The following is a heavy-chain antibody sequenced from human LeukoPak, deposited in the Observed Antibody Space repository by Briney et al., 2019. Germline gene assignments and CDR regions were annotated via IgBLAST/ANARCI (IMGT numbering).Heavy chain of an antibody. CDR1: GGSISSSSYH. J-gene: IGHJ4*02. V-gene: IGHV4-39*01. D-gene: IGHD2-8*01. CDR2: IYYSGST. Sequence: SETLSLTCTVSGGSISSSSYHWGWIRQPPGKGLEWIGSIYYSGSTYYNPSLKSRVTISVDTSKNQFSLKLSSVTAADTAVYYCARHLILYFDYWGQGTLVTVSS. CDR3: ARHLILYFDY.